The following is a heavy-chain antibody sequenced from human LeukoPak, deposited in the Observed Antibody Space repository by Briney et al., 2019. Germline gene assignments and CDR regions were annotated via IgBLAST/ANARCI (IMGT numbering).Heavy chain of an antibody. CDR1: GGPISSYY. Sequence: SETLSLTRTVSGGPISSYYWSWIRQPPGKGLEWIGYIYYSGSTNYNPSLKSRVTISVDTSKNQFSLKLSSVTAADTAVYYCAKEFGTYHLRGFIAWCQGALVTVSS. V-gene: IGHV4-59*01. CDR2: IYYSGST. CDR3: AKEFGTYHLRGFIA. J-gene: IGHJ5*02. D-gene: IGHD3-10*01.